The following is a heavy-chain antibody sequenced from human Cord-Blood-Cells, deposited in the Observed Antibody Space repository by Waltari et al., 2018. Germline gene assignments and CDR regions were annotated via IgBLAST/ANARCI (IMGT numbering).Heavy chain of an antibody. J-gene: IGHJ6*02. CDR3: ARDAARAYGMDV. V-gene: IGHV1-2*02. CDR2: INPRSGGT. Sequence: QVQLVQSGAEVKKPGASVKVSCKASGYTFTGYYMHWVRQAPGQGLEWMGWINPRSGGTNYAQKLQGRVTMTRDTSISTAYMELSRLRSDDTAVYYCARDAARAYGMDVWGQGTTVTVSS. D-gene: IGHD5-18*01. CDR1: GYTFTGYY.